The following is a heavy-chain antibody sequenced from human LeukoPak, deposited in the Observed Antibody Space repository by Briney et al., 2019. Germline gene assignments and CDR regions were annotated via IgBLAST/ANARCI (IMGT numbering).Heavy chain of an antibody. D-gene: IGHD5-12*01. J-gene: IGHJ4*02. V-gene: IGHV3-23*01. Sequence: GGSLRLSCAASGFTFSSYAMSWVRQAPGKGLEGVSAISGSGGSTYYADPVKGRFTISRDNSKNTLYPQMNSLRAEDTAVYYCAKGYNSGYDMVDYWGQGTLVTVSS. CDR1: GFTFSSYA. CDR2: ISGSGGST. CDR3: AKGYNSGYDMVDY.